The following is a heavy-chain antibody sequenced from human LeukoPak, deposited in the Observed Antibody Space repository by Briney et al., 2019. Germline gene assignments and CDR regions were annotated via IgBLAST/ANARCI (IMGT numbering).Heavy chain of an antibody. CDR3: ARRGAASDAFDI. V-gene: IGHV3-48*03. CDR1: GFTFSSYE. Sequence: GGSLRLSCAASGFTFSSYEMNWVRQAPGKGLEWVSYISSSGSTIYYADSVKGRFTISRDNAKNSLYLQMNSLRAEDTAVYYCARRGAASDAFDIWGQGTMVTVSS. J-gene: IGHJ3*02. D-gene: IGHD3-16*01. CDR2: ISSSGSTI.